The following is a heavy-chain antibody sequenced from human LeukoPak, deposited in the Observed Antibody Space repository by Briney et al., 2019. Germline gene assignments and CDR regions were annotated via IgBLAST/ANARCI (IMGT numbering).Heavy chain of an antibody. CDR3: SYYDFDY. Sequence: GASLRLSCAASGFTFSSYAMSWVRQAPGKGLKWVSAISGSGGSTYYADSVKGRFTISRDNAKNSLYLQMNSLRAEDTAVYYCSYYDFDYWGQGTLVTVSS. CDR2: ISGSGGST. D-gene: IGHD3-3*01. CDR1: GFTFSSYA. J-gene: IGHJ4*02. V-gene: IGHV3-23*01.